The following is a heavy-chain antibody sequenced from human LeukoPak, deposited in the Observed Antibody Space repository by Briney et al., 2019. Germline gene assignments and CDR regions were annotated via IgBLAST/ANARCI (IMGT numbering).Heavy chain of an antibody. CDR1: GFTFSDYY. CDR2: ISSSGSTI. V-gene: IGHV3-11*01. J-gene: IGHJ4*02. CDR3: ATRDVYGDYEDY. Sequence: PGGSLRLSCAASGFTFSDYYMSWIRQAPGKGLEWVSYISSSGSTIYYADSVKGRFTISRDNAKNSLYLQMNSLRAEDTAVYYCATRDVYGDYEDYWGQGTLVTVSS. D-gene: IGHD4-17*01.